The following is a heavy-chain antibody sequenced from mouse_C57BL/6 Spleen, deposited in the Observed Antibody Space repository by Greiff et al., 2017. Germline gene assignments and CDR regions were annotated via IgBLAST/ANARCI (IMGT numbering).Heavy chain of an antibody. CDR2: IWSGGST. V-gene: IGHV2-2*01. D-gene: IGHD1-1*01. J-gene: IGHJ4*01. CDR3: ARNSPYDGSSLYAMDY. CDR1: GFSLTSYG. Sequence: QVQLKQSGPGLVQPSQSLSITCTVSGFSLTSYGVHWVRQSPGKGLEWLGVIWSGGSTDYTAAFISRLIISKDNSMSQVFFNMNSLQADDTAIYNCARNSPYDGSSLYAMDYWGQGTSVTVSS.